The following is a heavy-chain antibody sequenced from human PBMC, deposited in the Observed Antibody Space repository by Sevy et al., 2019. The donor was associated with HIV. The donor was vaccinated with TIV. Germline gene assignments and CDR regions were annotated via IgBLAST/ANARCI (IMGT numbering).Heavy chain of an antibody. V-gene: IGHV3-23*01. CDR2: ISDSAYNT. Sequence: GGSLRLSCAASGFTFSNYAMSWVRQAPGKGLEWVSGISDSAYNTYYADSVKGRSTISRDNSKNSLYLQMNSLRAEDTAVYYCTKDEAYTVATSYYFDYWGQGTLVTVSS. J-gene: IGHJ4*02. D-gene: IGHD5-12*01. CDR1: GFTFSNYA. CDR3: TKDEAYTVATSYYFDY.